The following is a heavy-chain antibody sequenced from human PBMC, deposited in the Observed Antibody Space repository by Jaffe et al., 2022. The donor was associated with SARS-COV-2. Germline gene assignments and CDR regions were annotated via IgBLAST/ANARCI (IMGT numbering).Heavy chain of an antibody. D-gene: IGHD3-9*01. V-gene: IGHV4-34*01. CDR3: ARARLDILTGYGMGIYMDV. CDR1: GGSFSGYY. Sequence: QVQLQQWGAGLLKPSETLSLTCAVYGGSFSGYYWSWIRQPPGKGLEWIGEINHSGSTNYNPSLKSRVTISVDTSKNQFSLKLSSVTAADTAVYYCARARLDILTGYGMGIYMDVWGKGTTVTVSS. J-gene: IGHJ6*03. CDR2: INHSGST.